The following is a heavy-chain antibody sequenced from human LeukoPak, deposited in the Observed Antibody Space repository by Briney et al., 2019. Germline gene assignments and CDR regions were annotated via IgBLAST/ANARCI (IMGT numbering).Heavy chain of an antibody. Sequence: SETLSLTCTVSGGSISSYYWSWIRQPPGKGLEWIGYIYYSGSTNYNPSLKGRVTISVDTSKNQFSLKLSSVTAADTAVYYCARVTYYYDSSGYPKSHFDYWGQGTLVTVSS. J-gene: IGHJ4*02. CDR1: GGSISSYY. D-gene: IGHD3-22*01. CDR2: IYYSGST. V-gene: IGHV4-59*01. CDR3: ARVTYYYDSSGYPKSHFDY.